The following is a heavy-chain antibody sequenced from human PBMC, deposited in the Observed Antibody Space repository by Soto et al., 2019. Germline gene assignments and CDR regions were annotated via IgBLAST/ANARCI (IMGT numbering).Heavy chain of an antibody. CDR2: IWYDGSNK. Sequence: GSLRLSCAASGFTFSSYGMHWVRQAPGKGLEWVAVIWYDGSNKYYADSVKGRFTISRDNSKNTLYLQMNSLRAEDTAVYYCARVFGYCSSTSCYDYYFDYWGQGTLVTVSS. CDR1: GFTFSSYG. D-gene: IGHD2-2*03. J-gene: IGHJ4*02. CDR3: ARVFGYCSSTSCYDYYFDY. V-gene: IGHV3-33*01.